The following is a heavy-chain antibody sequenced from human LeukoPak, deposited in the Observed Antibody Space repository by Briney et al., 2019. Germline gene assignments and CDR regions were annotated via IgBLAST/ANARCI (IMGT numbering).Heavy chain of an antibody. J-gene: IGHJ4*02. CDR3: ARGWVRDYYDSSGYYSGDY. Sequence: GASVKVSCKASGYTFTSYYMHWVRQAPGQGLEWMGIINPSGGSTSYAQKFQGRVTMTRDTSTSTVYMELSSLRSEDTAVYYCARGWVRDYYDSSGYYSGDYWGQGTLVTVSS. D-gene: IGHD3-22*01. CDR2: INPSGGST. V-gene: IGHV1-46*01. CDR1: GYTFTSYY.